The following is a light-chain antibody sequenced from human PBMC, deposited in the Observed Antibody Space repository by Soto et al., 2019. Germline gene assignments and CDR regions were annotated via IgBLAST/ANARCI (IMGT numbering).Light chain of an antibody. Sequence: QSVLTQPASVSGSPRQSITISCTGTSSDVGGYNYVSWYQQHPGKAPKLMIYDVSNRPSGVSNRLSGSKSGNTASLTISGLQAEDEADYYCSSYTSSLYVFGTGTKVTV. CDR1: SSDVGGYNY. CDR3: SSYTSSLYV. CDR2: DVS. V-gene: IGLV2-14*01. J-gene: IGLJ1*01.